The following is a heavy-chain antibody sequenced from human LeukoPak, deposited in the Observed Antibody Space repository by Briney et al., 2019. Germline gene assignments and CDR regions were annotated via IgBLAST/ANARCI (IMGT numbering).Heavy chain of an antibody. CDR2: INHRRST. J-gene: IGHJ4*02. V-gene: IGHV4-34*01. CDR3: ARGSRGYSYGYHRD. Sequence: SETLSLTCGVYGVSFSGYYWSWIRQTPGKGLEWIGEINHRRSTNYSPSFKTRVTMSVDTSKNQISLMLNSVTAADTAVYHCARGSRGYSYGYHRDWGQGTLVTVSS. D-gene: IGHD5-18*01. CDR1: GVSFSGYY.